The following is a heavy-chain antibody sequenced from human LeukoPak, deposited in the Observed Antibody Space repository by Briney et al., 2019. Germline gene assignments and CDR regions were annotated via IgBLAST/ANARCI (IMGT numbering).Heavy chain of an antibody. CDR1: GGSFSGYY. CDR3: ARALYYYGSGKDAFDI. CDR2: IYYSGCT. D-gene: IGHD3-10*01. V-gene: IGHV4-59*01. Sequence: SETLSLTCAVYGGSFSGYYWSWIRQPPGKGLEWIGYIYYSGCTNYNPSLKSRVTISVDTSKNQFSLKLSSVTAADTAVYYCARALYYYGSGKDAFDIWGQGTMVTVSS. J-gene: IGHJ3*02.